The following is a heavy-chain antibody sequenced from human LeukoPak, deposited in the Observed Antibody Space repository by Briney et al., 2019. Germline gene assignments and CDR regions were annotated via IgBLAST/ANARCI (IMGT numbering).Heavy chain of an antibody. CDR3: ARGVRHSYGLDAFDI. Sequence: SETLSLTCTVSGGSISSYYWSWIRQSAGKGLEWIGRIYSRGTTNYNPSLKSRVTMSVDTSKNQFSLKVSSVTAADTAVYYCARGVRHSYGLDAFDIWGQGTMVTVSS. CDR2: IYSRGTT. D-gene: IGHD5-18*01. CDR1: GGSISSYY. J-gene: IGHJ3*02. V-gene: IGHV4-4*07.